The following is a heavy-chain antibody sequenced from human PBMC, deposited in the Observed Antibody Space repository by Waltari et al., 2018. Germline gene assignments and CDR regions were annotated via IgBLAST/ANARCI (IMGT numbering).Heavy chain of an antibody. V-gene: IGHV4-31*03. CDR2: IYYSGST. CDR3: ARADYGGNSNAFDI. D-gene: IGHD4-17*01. CDR1: GGSISSGGYY. Sequence: QVQLQESGPGLVKPSQTLSLTCTVSGGSISSGGYYWSWIRQHPGKGLEWIGYIYYSGSTYYNPSLKSRVTISVETSKNQFSLKLSSVTAADTAVYYCARADYGGNSNAFDIWGQGTMVTVSS. J-gene: IGHJ3*02.